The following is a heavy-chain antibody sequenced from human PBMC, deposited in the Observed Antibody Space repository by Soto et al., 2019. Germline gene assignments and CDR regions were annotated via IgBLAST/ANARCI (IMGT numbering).Heavy chain of an antibody. CDR1: GFTFSDYY. CDR2: TKHKAASYTT. CDR3: VTLQFSRWFY. J-gene: IGHJ4*02. V-gene: IGHV3-72*01. D-gene: IGHD4-4*01. Sequence: PGGSLRLSCAASGFTFSDYYMSWIRQAPGKGLEWVGRTKHKAASYTTDYAASVNGRFTISRDDSKNSLYLQMNSLKTEDTAMYYCVTLQFSRWFYWGLGTLVTVSS.